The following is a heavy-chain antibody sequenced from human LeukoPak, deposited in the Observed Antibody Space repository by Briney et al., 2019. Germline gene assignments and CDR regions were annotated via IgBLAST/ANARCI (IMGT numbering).Heavy chain of an antibody. D-gene: IGHD4-11*01. J-gene: IGHJ3*02. CDR1: RFTFNRHD. V-gene: IGHV3-23*01. CDR3: AKVGDSTYVNSFDM. CDR2: ISGSGDTI. Sequence: GGSLTLSCEASRFTFNRHDMIWLRQGPGKGLEWVSTISGSGDTIYYADSVKCRFTISRDNYMNTVSLQMNSMRAEDTVICHCAKVGDSTYVNSFDMWGQGTMVAVSS.